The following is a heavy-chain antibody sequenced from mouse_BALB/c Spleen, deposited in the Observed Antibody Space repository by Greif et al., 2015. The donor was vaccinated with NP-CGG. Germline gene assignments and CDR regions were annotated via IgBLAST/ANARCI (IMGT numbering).Heavy chain of an antibody. V-gene: IGHV14-3*02. D-gene: IGHD4-1*01. CDR2: IDPANGNT. CDR3: ANWDWYFDV. J-gene: IGHJ1*01. Sequence: EVQLQQSGAELVKPGASVKLSCTASGFNIKDTYMHWVKQRPEQGLEWIGRIDPANGNTKYDPKFQGKATITADTSSNTAYRKLSSLTSEDTAVYYCANWDWYFDVWGAGATVTVSS. CDR1: GFNIKDTY.